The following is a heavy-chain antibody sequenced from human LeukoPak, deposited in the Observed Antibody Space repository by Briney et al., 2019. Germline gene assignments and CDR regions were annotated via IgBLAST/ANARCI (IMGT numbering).Heavy chain of an antibody. V-gene: IGHV4-31*03. J-gene: IGHJ6*02. D-gene: IGHD3-3*01. CDR2: INYSGST. Sequence: SETLSLTCIVSGGSISSGGHYWSWIRQHPGKGLEWIGYINYSGSTYYNPSLKSRVTISVDTPQNQFSLKLSSVTAADTAVYYCARDEAIFGAGYYYGMDVWGQGTTVTVSS. CDR1: GGSISSGGHY. CDR3: ARDEAIFGAGYYYGMDV.